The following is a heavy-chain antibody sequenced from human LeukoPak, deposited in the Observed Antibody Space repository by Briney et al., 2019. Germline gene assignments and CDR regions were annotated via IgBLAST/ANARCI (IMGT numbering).Heavy chain of an antibody. D-gene: IGHD2-2*01. CDR3: ARQSVVRTTAAAGAFDI. CDR2: ISYDGSNK. Sequence: PGRPLRLSCAASGFTFSSYAMHWVRQAPGKGLEWVAVISYDGSNKYYADSVKGRFTFSRDNSMNTLYLQMNSLGAEDTAIYYCARQSVVRTTAAAGAFDIWGQGTMVTVSS. CDR1: GFTFSSYA. V-gene: IGHV3-30*04. J-gene: IGHJ3*02.